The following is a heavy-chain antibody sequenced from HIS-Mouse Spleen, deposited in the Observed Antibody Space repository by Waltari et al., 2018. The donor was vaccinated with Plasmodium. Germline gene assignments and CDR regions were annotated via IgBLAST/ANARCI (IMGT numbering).Heavy chain of an antibody. Sequence: EVQLVESGGGLVKPGGSLRLPCAASGFTFSSFRLNWFRQAPGKGLEWISSISSSSSYIYYADSVKGRFTISRDNAKNSLDLQMNSLRAEDTAVYYCAREDILTGYYNDYWYFDLWGRGSLVTVSS. V-gene: IGHV3-21*01. CDR3: AREDILTGYYNDYWYFDL. J-gene: IGHJ2*01. CDR1: GFTFSSFR. D-gene: IGHD3-9*01. CDR2: ISSSSSYI.